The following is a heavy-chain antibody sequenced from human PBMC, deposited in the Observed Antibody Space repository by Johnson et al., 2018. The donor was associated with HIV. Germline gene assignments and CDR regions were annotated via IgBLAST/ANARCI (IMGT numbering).Heavy chain of an antibody. CDR2: IGTAGDT. J-gene: IGHJ3*02. Sequence: VQLVESGGGLVQPGGSLRLSCAASGFTFSNYDMHWVRQATGKGLEWVSAIGTAGDTYYPGSVTGRFTISRENAKNTLYLQMSSLRVEDTAVYYCARDLVGVVAAAGPVGDASDIWGQGTMVTVSS. CDR1: GFTFSNYD. V-gene: IGHV3-13*04. D-gene: IGHD6-13*01. CDR3: ARDLVGVVAAAGPVGDASDI.